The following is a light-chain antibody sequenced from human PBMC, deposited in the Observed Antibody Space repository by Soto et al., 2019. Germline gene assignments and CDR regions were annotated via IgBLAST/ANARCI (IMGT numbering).Light chain of an antibody. J-gene: IGLJ2*01. CDR1: SGDVGGYNY. Sequence: QCALTQPASVSGSPGQSITISCTGASGDVGGYNYVSWYQQHPGQAPKLMIYDVSNRPSGVSNRFSGSKSGNTASLTISGLQAEDEADYYCSSYTNTRGVFGGGTKLTVL. CDR3: SSYTNTRGV. V-gene: IGLV2-14*01. CDR2: DVS.